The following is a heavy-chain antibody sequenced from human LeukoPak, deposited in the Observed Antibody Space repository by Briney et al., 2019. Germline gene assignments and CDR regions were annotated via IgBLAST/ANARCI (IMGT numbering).Heavy chain of an antibody. J-gene: IGHJ4*02. D-gene: IGHD3-3*01. CDR3: ARDPGYDFRSGRVWDY. Sequence: SETLSLTCTVSGGSISSSSYYWGWIRQPPGKGLEWIGSIYYSGSTYYNPSLKSRVTISVDTSKNQFSLKLSSVTAADTAVYYCARDPGYDFRSGRVWDYWGQGTLVTVSS. V-gene: IGHV4-39*07. CDR2: IYYSGST. CDR1: GGSISSSSYY.